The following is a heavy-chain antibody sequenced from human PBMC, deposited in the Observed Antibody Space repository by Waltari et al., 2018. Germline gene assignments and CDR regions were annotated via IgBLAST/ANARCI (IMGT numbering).Heavy chain of an antibody. CDR3: AKDGAKTISGTPCADY. J-gene: IGHJ4*02. D-gene: IGHD1-20*01. CDR2: ISGSYST. V-gene: IGHV3-23*01. Sequence: EVQLLESGGGLVQPGGSLRLSGEASGFTFRSYAMNWVRQAPVKGLRWVSTISGSYSTDYADSVKGRFTISRDNSKNTLYLQMNSLRVEDTAVYYCAKDGAKTISGTPCADYWGQGTLVTVSS. CDR1: GFTFRSYA.